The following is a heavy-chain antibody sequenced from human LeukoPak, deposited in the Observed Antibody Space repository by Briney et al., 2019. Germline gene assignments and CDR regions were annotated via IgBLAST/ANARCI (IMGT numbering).Heavy chain of an antibody. CDR2: ISAGNGNT. Sequence: ASVKVFCKASGYTFVSYAIHWLRQAPGQRLEWMGWISAGNGNTKYSQNFQGRVTFISNTSATTAFMELSSLRSEDAAVYYCARDSGSGNNDYWGQGTLVTVSS. J-gene: IGHJ4*02. D-gene: IGHD1-26*01. CDR3: ARDSGSGNNDY. V-gene: IGHV1-3*01. CDR1: GYTFVSYA.